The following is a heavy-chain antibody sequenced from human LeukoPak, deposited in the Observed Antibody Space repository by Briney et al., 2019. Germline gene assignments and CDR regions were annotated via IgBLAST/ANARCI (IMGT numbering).Heavy chain of an antibody. D-gene: IGHD4-17*01. CDR2: ISGSGGST. J-gene: IGHJ4*02. Sequence: GGSLRLSCAASGFTVSSNYMSWVRQAPGKGLEWVSAISGSGGSTYYADSVKGRFTISRDNSKNTLYLQMNSLRAEDTAVYYCAKVYGDYVPYFDYWGQGTLVTVSS. CDR3: AKVYGDYVPYFDY. V-gene: IGHV3-23*01. CDR1: GFTVSSNY.